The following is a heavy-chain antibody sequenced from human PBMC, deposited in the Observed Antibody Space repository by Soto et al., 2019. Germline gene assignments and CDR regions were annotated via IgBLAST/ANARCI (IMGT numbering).Heavy chain of an antibody. J-gene: IGHJ4*02. Sequence: EVQLLESGGGLVQPGGSLRLSCAASGFTFNNYAMPWVRQAPGKGLEWVSAIRGGGDTNAYADSVKGRFTVSRDGSKNTLYLQMSSLRAEDTALYYCAKGRGGSGSLTPRVDFWGQGTLVTVSS. D-gene: IGHD3-10*01. CDR1: GFTFNNYA. CDR2: IRGGGDTN. V-gene: IGHV3-23*01. CDR3: AKGRGGSGSLTPRVDF.